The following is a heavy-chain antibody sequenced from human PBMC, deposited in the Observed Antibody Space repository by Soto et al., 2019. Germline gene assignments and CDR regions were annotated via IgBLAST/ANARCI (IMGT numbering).Heavy chain of an antibody. V-gene: IGHV4-34*01. Sequence: QVQLQQWGAGLLKPSETLSLTCAVYGGSINGYYWSWIRQPPGKGLEWIGDINQSGSTNYNPSLKSRVTMSVDTSKNQFSLKLSSVTAADTAVYYCARGSRFDPWGQGTLVTVSS. CDR1: GGSINGYY. CDR3: ARGSRFDP. J-gene: IGHJ5*02. CDR2: INQSGST.